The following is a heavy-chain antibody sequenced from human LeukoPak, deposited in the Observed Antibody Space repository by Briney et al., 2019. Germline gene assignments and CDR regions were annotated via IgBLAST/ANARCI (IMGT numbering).Heavy chain of an antibody. Sequence: GGSLRLSCAASGFTFTSYAMSWVRQAPGKGLQWVSAFSGSGGSTYYADSVKGRFTISRDNSRNTLYLQMNSLRAEDTAVYYCARSGLSRFGFWGQGTLVTVSS. CDR3: ARSGLSRFGF. CDR1: GFTFTSYA. V-gene: IGHV3-23*01. CDR2: FSGSGGST. D-gene: IGHD2/OR15-2a*01. J-gene: IGHJ4*02.